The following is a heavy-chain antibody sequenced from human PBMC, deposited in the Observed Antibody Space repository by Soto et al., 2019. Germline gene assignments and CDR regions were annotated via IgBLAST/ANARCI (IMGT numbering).Heavy chain of an antibody. CDR2: IYPDDSDT. V-gene: IGHV5-51*01. J-gene: IGHJ4*02. CDR1: GHTFSSYS. Sequence: GESLKISCEGSGHTFSSYSIGWVRQMPGKGLEWIGIIYPDDSDTRYSPSFRGQVTISVDKSISRAYLQWSSLKASDSAMYFCARIGRSYNPFAYWGQGTLVTVSS. D-gene: IGHD2-15*01. CDR3: ARIGRSYNPFAY.